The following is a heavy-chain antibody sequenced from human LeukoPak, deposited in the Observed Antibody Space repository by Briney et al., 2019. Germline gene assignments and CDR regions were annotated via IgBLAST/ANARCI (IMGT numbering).Heavy chain of an antibody. J-gene: IGHJ4*02. CDR3: TRESGAFSPFGF. V-gene: IGHV4-4*02. Sequence: SGTLSLTCAVSGGSITTTNWWSWVRQPPGKGLEWIGEFHLSGATNYNPSLESRVSMSIDKSKNHLSLEVTSVTAADTAIYYCTRESGAFSPFGFWGQGTLLTVSS. D-gene: IGHD1-26*01. CDR2: FHLSGAT. CDR1: GGSITTTNW.